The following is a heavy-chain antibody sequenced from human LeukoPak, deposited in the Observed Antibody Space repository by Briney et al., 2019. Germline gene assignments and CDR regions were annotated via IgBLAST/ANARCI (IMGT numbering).Heavy chain of an antibody. Sequence: PSETLSLTCAVYGGSFSGYYWSWIRQPPGKGLEWIGEINHSGSTNYNPSLKSRVTISVDTSKNQFSLKLSSVTAADTAVYYCARHPSESPLWFDPWGQGTVVTVSS. CDR1: GGSFSGYY. D-gene: IGHD6-19*01. CDR3: ARHPSESPLWFDP. J-gene: IGHJ5*02. CDR2: INHSGST. V-gene: IGHV4-34*01.